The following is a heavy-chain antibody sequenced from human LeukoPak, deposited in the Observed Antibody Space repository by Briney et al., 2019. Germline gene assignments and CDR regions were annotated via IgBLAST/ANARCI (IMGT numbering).Heavy chain of an antibody. D-gene: IGHD2-15*01. CDR2: ISAYNGNT. Sequence: ASVKVSCEASGYTFTSYSISWVRQAPGQGLEWMGWISAYNGNTIYAQKVKGRVTMTTDTYTSTAYMELRSLKSDDTAVYYCARASYCSDGSCYSDYWGQGTLVTVSS. V-gene: IGHV1-18*01. J-gene: IGHJ4*02. CDR3: ARASYCSDGSCYSDY. CDR1: GYTFTSYS.